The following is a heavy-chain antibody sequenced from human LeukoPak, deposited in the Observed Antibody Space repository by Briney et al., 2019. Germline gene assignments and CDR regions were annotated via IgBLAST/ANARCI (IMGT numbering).Heavy chain of an antibody. CDR1: GFTFSSYS. D-gene: IGHD3-10*01. V-gene: IGHV3-21*01. J-gene: IGHJ6*03. CDR2: ISSSSSYI. Sequence: GGSLRLSCAASGFTFSSYSMNWVRQAPGKGLEWVSSISSSSSYIYYADSVKGRFTISRDNAKNSLYLQMNSLRVEDTAVYYCARVVVRGVSDYYYMDVWGKGTTVTISS. CDR3: ARVVVRGVSDYYYMDV.